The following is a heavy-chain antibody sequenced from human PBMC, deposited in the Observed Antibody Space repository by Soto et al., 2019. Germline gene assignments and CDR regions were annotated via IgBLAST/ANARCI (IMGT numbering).Heavy chain of an antibody. D-gene: IGHD5-12*01. CDR1: GFTFSSYW. Sequence: GGSLRLSCAASGFTFSSYWMHWVRQAPGKGLVWVSRIKTDGSSTSYADSVKGRFTISRDNAKNTLYLQMNSLRAEDTAVYYCASERGWAYMDVRGKGTTVTVPS. CDR3: ASERGWAYMDV. CDR2: IKTDGSST. V-gene: IGHV3-74*01. J-gene: IGHJ6*03.